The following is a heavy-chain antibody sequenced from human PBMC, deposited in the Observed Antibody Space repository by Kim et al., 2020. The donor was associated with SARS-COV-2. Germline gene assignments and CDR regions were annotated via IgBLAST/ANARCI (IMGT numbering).Heavy chain of an antibody. CDR1: GFTFSNAW. CDR3: TTEYYYGSGSYLYYYYGMDV. V-gene: IGHV3-15*01. Sequence: GGSLRLSCAASGFTFSNAWMSWVRQAPGKGLEWVGRIKSKTDGGTTDYAAPVKGRFTISRDDSKNTLYLQMNSLKTEDTAVYYCTTEYYYGSGSYLYYYYGMDVWGQGTTVTVSS. J-gene: IGHJ6*02. CDR2: IKSKTDGGTT. D-gene: IGHD3-10*01.